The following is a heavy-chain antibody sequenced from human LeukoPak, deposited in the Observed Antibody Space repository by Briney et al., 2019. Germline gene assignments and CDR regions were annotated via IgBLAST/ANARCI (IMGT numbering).Heavy chain of an antibody. V-gene: IGHV4-59*01. CDR3: ARDYLEGFDY. CDR2: IYYSGST. Sequence: SETLSLTCTVSGGSISSYYWSWIRQPPGKGLEWIAYIYYSGSTSYNPSLKSRVTISLDTSKNQFSLKLSSVTAADTAIYYCARDYLEGFDYWGQGTLVTVSS. D-gene: IGHD3-16*02. J-gene: IGHJ4*02. CDR1: GGSISSYY.